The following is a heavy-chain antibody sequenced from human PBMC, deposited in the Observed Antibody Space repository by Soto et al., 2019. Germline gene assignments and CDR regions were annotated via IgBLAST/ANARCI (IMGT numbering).Heavy chain of an antibody. V-gene: IGHV3-23*01. Sequence: PGGSLRLSCAASGFTFSSYAMGWVRQAPGKGLGWVSVIDYSGGTTYYADSVKGRFTISRDNSRSTLYLQMNSLRPEDTAVYYCAKDAKRTSGWYYFDYWGQGALVTVSS. CDR2: IDYSGGTT. CDR3: AKDAKRTSGWYYFDY. J-gene: IGHJ4*02. CDR1: GFTFSSYA. D-gene: IGHD6-19*01.